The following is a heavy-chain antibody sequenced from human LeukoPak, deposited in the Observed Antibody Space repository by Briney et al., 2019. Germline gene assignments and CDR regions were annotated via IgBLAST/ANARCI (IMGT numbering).Heavy chain of an antibody. CDR1: GDSISSSSYY. D-gene: IGHD5-12*01. CDR2: ISYSGST. V-gene: IGHV4-39*07. CDR3: ARDGYSGSDAL. J-gene: IGHJ4*02. Sequence: SETLSLTCTVSGDSISSSSYYWGWIRQPPGKGLEWIGSISYSGSTYYNPSLKSRVTISVDTSKNQFSLKLSSVTAADTAVYYCARDGYSGSDALWGQGTLVTVSS.